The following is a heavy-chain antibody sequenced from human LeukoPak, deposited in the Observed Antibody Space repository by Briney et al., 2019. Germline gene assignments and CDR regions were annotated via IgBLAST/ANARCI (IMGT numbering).Heavy chain of an antibody. CDR1: GYSISSGYY. J-gene: IGHJ4*02. CDR3: AILTGYYVFDY. CDR2: IYHSGST. D-gene: IGHD3-9*01. V-gene: IGHV4-38-2*02. Sequence: SETLSLTCTVSGYSISSGYYWGWIRQPPGKGLEWIGSIYHSGSTYYNPSLESRVTISVDTSKNQFSLKLSSVTAADTAVYYCAILTGYYVFDYWGQGTLVTVSS.